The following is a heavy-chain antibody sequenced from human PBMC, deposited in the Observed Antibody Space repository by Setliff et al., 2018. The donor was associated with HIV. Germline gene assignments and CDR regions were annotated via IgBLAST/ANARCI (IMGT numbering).Heavy chain of an antibody. V-gene: IGHV4-59*08. Sequence: SETLSLTCTVSRGSISRYYWSWIRQPPGKGLEWIGYIFYSGSTYYSPSLKSRLTISVDTSKNQFSLNLSSVTAADTAVYYCARHVLDYNFWSGYSTQNCFDYWGQGTLVTVSS. CDR1: RGSISRYY. CDR3: ARHVLDYNFWSGYSTQNCFDY. D-gene: IGHD3-3*01. CDR2: IFYSGST. J-gene: IGHJ4*02.